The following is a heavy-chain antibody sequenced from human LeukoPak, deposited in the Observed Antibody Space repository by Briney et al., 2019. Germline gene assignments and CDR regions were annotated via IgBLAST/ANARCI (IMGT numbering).Heavy chain of an antibody. Sequence: SETLSLTCAVSGGSISTYYLSWMRQPPGKGLEWIGYIYYSGGTTYSPSLQSRVTMSVDTSKNQFSLKLRSVAAADTTVYYCARDQEGYGIDIWGQGTMVTVSS. CDR1: GGSISTYY. J-gene: IGHJ3*02. CDR2: IYYSGGT. V-gene: IGHV4-59*01. CDR3: ARDQEGYGIDI. D-gene: IGHD5-18*01.